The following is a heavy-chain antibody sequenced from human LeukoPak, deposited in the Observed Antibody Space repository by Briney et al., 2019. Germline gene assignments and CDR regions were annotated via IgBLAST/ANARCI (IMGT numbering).Heavy chain of an antibody. J-gene: IGHJ4*02. CDR2: INHSGGA. V-gene: IGHV4-34*01. CDR3: ARVPLRFLEPFDY. CDR1: GGSFIGYY. Sequence: PSQTLSLTCAVYGGSFIGYYWSWIRQPPGKGLEWIGEINHSGGANYNPSLKSRVTISADTSKSQFSLKLGSVTAADTAVYYCARVPLRFLEPFDYWGQGTLVTVSS. D-gene: IGHD3-3*01.